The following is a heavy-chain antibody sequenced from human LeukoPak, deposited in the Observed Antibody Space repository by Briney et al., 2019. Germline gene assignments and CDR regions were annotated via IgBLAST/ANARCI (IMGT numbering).Heavy chain of an antibody. CDR2: INAGNGNT. D-gene: IGHD1-26*01. V-gene: IGHV1-3*03. CDR3: ARGGPVGNVYYYYYYMDV. CDR1: GYTFTSYA. J-gene: IGHJ6*03. Sequence: ASVKVSCKASGYTFTSYAMHWVRQAPGQRLEWMGWINAGNGNTKYSQEFQGRVTITRDTSASTAYMELSSLRSEDMAVYYCARGGPVGNVYYYYYYMDVWGKGTTVTVSS.